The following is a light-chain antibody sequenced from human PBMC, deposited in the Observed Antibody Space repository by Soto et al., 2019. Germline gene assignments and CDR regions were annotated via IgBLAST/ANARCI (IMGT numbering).Light chain of an antibody. CDR3: QQYYSTPHT. V-gene: IGKV4-1*01. J-gene: IGKJ2*01. Sequence: DIVMTQSPDSLAVFLGERATINCNSSQSVLYSSNNYLAWYQQNPGQPHKLLIYWASTRESEVPYRFSGSGSGTDFTLTIRSLQAEDVAVYYCQQYYSTPHTFGQGTKLEIK. CDR2: WAS. CDR1: QSVLYSSNNY.